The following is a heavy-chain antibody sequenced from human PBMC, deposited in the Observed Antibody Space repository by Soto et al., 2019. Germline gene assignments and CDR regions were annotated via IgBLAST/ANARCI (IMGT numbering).Heavy chain of an antibody. Sequence: QVQLVQSGAEVKKPGSSVKVSCKASGGTFSSYAISWVRQAPGQGLEWMGGIIPIFGTANYAQKFQGRVTITADESTSTAYMEVSSMRSEDTAVYYCASDCSSTSCYRIRYYYYGMDVWGQGTTVTVSS. CDR2: IIPIFGTA. D-gene: IGHD2-2*01. CDR1: GGTFSSYA. CDR3: ASDCSSTSCYRIRYYYYGMDV. J-gene: IGHJ6*02. V-gene: IGHV1-69*01.